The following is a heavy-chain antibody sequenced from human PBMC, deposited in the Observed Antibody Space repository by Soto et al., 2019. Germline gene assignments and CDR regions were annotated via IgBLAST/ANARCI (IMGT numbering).Heavy chain of an antibody. V-gene: IGHV4-4*02. J-gene: IGHJ4*02. CDR2: VSHTGNT. CDR3: ARNRYGGYDFDY. Sequence: QVQLQESGPGLVKPSGTLSLTCAVSSGSITSSNWWSWVRQPPGKGLEWIGEVSHTGNTNYIPSLKSRVTISVDKSRNQFSLRLSSVTAAETAVYYWARNRYGGYDFDYWGQGTLVTVSS. D-gene: IGHD5-12*01. CDR1: SGSITSSNW.